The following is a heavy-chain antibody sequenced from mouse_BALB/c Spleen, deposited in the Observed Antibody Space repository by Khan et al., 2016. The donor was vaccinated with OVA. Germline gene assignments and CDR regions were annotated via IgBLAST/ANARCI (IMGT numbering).Heavy chain of an antibody. J-gene: IGHJ4*01. Sequence: EVKLLESGPGLVKPSQSLSLTCTVTGYSITSNYAWNWIRQFPGNKLEWMGYISYSGSTNYNPSLQSRISITRDTSKNQFFMQLNSVTTEDTAAYYCSRGNCYGYAMDYWGQGTSITVSS. CDR1: GYSITSNYA. CDR2: ISYSGST. CDR3: SRGNCYGYAMDY. V-gene: IGHV3-2*02. D-gene: IGHD1-1*01.